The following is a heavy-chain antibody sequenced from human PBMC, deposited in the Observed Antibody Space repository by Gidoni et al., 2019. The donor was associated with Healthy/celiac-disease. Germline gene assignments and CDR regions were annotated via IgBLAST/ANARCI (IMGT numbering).Heavy chain of an antibody. CDR2: VDTEDGET. CDR3: ATVVVIADSYYFDY. D-gene: IGHD2-21*01. CDR1: GYSLTELS. V-gene: IGHV1-24*01. Sequence: QLPQVQSGAEVNQPGAAVKVTRKVSGYSLTELSMHGVRQATGKGLEWIGGVDTEDGETINAQKFQGRVTMTEDTSTDTAYMELSSLRSEDTAVYYCATVVVIADSYYFDYWGQGTLVTVSS. J-gene: IGHJ4*02.